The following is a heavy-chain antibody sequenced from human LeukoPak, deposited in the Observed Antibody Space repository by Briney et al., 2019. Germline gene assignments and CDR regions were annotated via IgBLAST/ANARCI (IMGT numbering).Heavy chain of an antibody. J-gene: IGHJ4*02. CDR2: ISSSSSTI. CDR1: GFTFSSYS. D-gene: IGHD6-19*01. V-gene: IGHV3-48*01. CDR3: AREPVAQPFDY. Sequence: GGSLRLSCAASGFTFSSYSSNWVRQAPGKGLEWVSYISSSSSTIYYADSVKGRFTISRDNAKNSLYLQMNSLRAEDTAVYYCAREPVAQPFDYWGQGTLVTVSS.